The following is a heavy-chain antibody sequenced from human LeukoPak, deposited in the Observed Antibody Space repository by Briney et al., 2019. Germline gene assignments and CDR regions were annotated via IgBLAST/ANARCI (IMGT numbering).Heavy chain of an antibody. CDR2: INHSGST. D-gene: IGHD2-2*01. CDR1: GGSFSGYY. Sequence: SETLSLTCAVYGGSFSGYYWSWIRQPPGKGLEWIGEINHSGSTNYNPSLKSRVTISVDTSKNQFSLKLSSVTAADTAVYYCARGGYCSSTSCSRFDYWGQGTLVTASS. J-gene: IGHJ4*02. V-gene: IGHV4-34*01. CDR3: ARGGYCSSTSCSRFDY.